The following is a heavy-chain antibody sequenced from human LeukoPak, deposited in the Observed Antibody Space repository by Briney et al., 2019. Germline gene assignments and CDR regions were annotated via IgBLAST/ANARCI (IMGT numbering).Heavy chain of an antibody. V-gene: IGHV1-18*01. J-gene: IGHJ4*02. CDR1: GYIFTNYG. CDR3: VRDSDHAPDY. D-gene: IGHD3-10*01. CDR2: INVYNGHT. Sequence: ASVRVSCKPSGYIFTNYGVSWVRQAPGQGLEWMGWINVYNGHTTYAQEFQGRVTLTTDTSTSTAHMDLRSLRSDDTAVYYCVRDSDHAPDYWGQGTLVTVSS.